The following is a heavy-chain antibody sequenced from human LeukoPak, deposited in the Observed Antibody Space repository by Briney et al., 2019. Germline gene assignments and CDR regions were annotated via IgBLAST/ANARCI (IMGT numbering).Heavy chain of an antibody. V-gene: IGHV3-48*03. CDR1: GFTSSSYE. D-gene: IGHD3-10*01. Sequence: GGSLRLSCAASGFTSSSYEMNWVSQAPGEGLEWVSYISSSGSTIYYADSVRGRFTLSRDNAKNSLYLQMNSLRAEDTAVYYCARDARITMVRGVIIAKNDCGGQGTLVTVSS. CDR3: ARDARITMVRGVIIAKNDC. J-gene: IGHJ4*02. CDR2: ISSSGSTI.